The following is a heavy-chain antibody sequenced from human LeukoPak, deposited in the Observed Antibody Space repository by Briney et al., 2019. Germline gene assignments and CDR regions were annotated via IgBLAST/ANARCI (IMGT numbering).Heavy chain of an antibody. Sequence: PGGSLRLSCAASGFTFSSYAMHWVRQAPGKGLEWVAVISYDGSNKYHADSVNGRFTISRDNSKNTLYLQMNSLRADDTAVYYCARGSHDFWSGYYYWGQGTLVTVSS. J-gene: IGHJ4*02. V-gene: IGHV3-30-3*01. CDR1: GFTFSSYA. D-gene: IGHD3-3*01. CDR2: ISYDGSNK. CDR3: ARGSHDFWSGYYY.